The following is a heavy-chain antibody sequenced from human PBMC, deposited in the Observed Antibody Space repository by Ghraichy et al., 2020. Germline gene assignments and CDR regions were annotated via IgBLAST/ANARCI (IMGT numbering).Heavy chain of an antibody. CDR1: GYSIRSGYY. D-gene: IGHD3-16*01. CDR3: ARGQLGITFGGVTPRLDY. CDR2: IYHSGST. V-gene: IGHV4-38-2*02. Sequence: SETLSLTCTVSGYSIRSGYYWGWIRQPPVKGLEWIGSIYHSGSTYYNPSLKSRVTISVDTSKNQFSLQLSSVTAADTAVYYCARGQLGITFGGVTPRLDYWGQGTLVTVSS. J-gene: IGHJ4*02.